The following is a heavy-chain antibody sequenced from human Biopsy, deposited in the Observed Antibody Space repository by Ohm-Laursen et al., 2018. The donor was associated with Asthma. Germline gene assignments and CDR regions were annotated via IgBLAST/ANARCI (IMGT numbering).Heavy chain of an antibody. J-gene: IGHJ4*02. CDR3: ARGDSSNWSHYYFDY. CDR2: IYSGGTS. V-gene: IGHV3-53*01. CDR1: GFTVSRDH. D-gene: IGHD3-22*01. Sequence: GSLRLSCAASGFTVSRDHMFWVRQAPGKGLEWVSVIYSGGTSHTADSVRGRFTISRDFSKNTLHLQMYSLRVEDTAVYYCARGDSSNWSHYYFDYWGQGTLVTVSS.